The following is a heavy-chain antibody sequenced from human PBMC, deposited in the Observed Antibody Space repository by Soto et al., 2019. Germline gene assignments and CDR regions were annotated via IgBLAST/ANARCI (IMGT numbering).Heavy chain of an antibody. V-gene: IGHV4-59*01. D-gene: IGHD5-18*01. J-gene: IGHJ4*02. CDR1: GGSISSYY. CDR3: GRGRIQLWYHFAY. CDR2: IYYSGST. Sequence: TSETLSLTCTVSGGSISSYYWSWIRQPPGKGLEWIGYIYYSGSTNYNPSLKSRVTISVDTSKNQFSLKLSSVTAADTAVYYCGRGRIQLWYHFAYGGRGPRVTVSS.